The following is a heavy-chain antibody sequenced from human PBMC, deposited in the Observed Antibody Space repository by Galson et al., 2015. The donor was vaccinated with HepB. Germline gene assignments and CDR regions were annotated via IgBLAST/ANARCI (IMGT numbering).Heavy chain of an antibody. CDR2: IKEDGSAT. V-gene: IGHV3-7*01. CDR3: AKYDWNHLDY. CDR1: GFTFTAHR. J-gene: IGHJ4*02. Sequence: SLRLSCAASGFTFTAHRMSWVRQAPGKGLEWVANIKEDGSATYYVDSVRGRFTISRDNAKNSLYLQMNSLRAEDTAVYYCAKYDWNHLDYWGQGTLVTVSS. D-gene: IGHD1-14*01.